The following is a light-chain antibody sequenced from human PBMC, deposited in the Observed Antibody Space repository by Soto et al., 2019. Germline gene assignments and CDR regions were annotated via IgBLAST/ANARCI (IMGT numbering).Light chain of an antibody. J-gene: IGKJ5*01. CDR1: QTISSW. V-gene: IGKV1-5*03. CDR3: QQLNSFPIT. CDR2: KAS. Sequence: DSQMTQSRSTLSVAVGDIVTITRRASQTISSWLAWYQQKPGKAPKLLIYKASTLKSGVPSRFSGSGSGTEFTLTITSLQPEDFATYYCQQLNSFPITFGQGTRLEIK.